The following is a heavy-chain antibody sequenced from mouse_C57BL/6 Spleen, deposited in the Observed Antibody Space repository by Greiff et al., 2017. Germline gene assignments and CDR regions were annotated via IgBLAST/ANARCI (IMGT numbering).Heavy chain of an antibody. CDR3: ARFPDYDVYYFDD. Sequence: VQLQQSGPELVKPGDSVKISCKASGYSFTGYFMNWVMQSHGKSLEWIGRINPYNGDTFYNQKFKGKATLTVDKSSSTAHMELRSLTSEDSAVYYCARFPDYDVYYFDDWGQGTTLTVSS. CDR1: GYSFTGYF. D-gene: IGHD2-4*01. V-gene: IGHV1-20*01. CDR2: INPYNGDT. J-gene: IGHJ2*01.